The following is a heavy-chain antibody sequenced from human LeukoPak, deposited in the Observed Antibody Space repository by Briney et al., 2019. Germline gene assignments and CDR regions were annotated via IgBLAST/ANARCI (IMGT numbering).Heavy chain of an antibody. Sequence: GGSLRLSCAASGFTFSDYYMSWIRQAPGKGLEWVSNISSSGSTIYYADSVKGRFTISRDNAKNSLYLQMNSLRAEDTAVYYCARDDAGGDSRDYFDYWGQGTLVTVSS. J-gene: IGHJ4*02. CDR1: GFTFSDYY. CDR2: ISSSGSTI. V-gene: IGHV3-11*01. D-gene: IGHD4-17*01. CDR3: ARDDAGGDSRDYFDY.